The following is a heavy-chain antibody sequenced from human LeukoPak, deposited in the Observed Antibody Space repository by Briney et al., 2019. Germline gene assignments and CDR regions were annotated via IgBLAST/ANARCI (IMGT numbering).Heavy chain of an antibody. Sequence: PSETLSLICTVSGDSISSYYWSWIRQPAGKGLEWIGRIYTSGSTNYNPSLKSRVTMSVDTSRNELSLRLNSVTAADTAVYYCARDNYGSGSFNYWGLGTLVTVSS. CDR3: ARDNYGSGSFNY. CDR2: IYTSGST. CDR1: GDSISSYY. D-gene: IGHD3-10*01. J-gene: IGHJ4*02. V-gene: IGHV4-4*07.